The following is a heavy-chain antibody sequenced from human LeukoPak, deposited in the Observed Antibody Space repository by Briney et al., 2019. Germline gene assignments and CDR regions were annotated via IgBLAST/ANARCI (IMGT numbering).Heavy chain of an antibody. D-gene: IGHD3-22*01. CDR1: GYTFTVYF. CDR2: INPNSGGT. Sequence: ASVKVSCKASGYTFTVYFMHWVRQAPGQGLEWMGWINPNSGGTNYAQKFQGRVTMTRDTSISTAYMELSRLRSDDTAVYYCARELNYDSSGYYFDYWGKGTLVTVSS. J-gene: IGHJ4*02. CDR3: ARELNYDSSGYYFDY. V-gene: IGHV1-2*02.